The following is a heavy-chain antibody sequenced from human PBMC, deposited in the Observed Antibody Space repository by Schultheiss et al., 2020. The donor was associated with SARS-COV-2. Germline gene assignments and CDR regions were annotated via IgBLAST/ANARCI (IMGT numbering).Heavy chain of an antibody. Sequence: GGSLRLSCTASGFTFGEYAMSWFRQAPWKGLEWVGFIRSKAYGGTTEYAASVKGRFTISRDDSKSIAYLQMNSLKTEDTAVYYCTREGMWIQLCFDFWGQGTLVTVSS. CDR1: GFTFGEYA. CDR3: TREGMWIQLCFDF. J-gene: IGHJ4*02. V-gene: IGHV3-49*03. D-gene: IGHD5-18*01. CDR2: IRSKAYGGTT.